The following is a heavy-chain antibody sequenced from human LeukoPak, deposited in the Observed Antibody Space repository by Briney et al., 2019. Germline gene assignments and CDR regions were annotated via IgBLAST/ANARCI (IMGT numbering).Heavy chain of an antibody. V-gene: IGHV4-38-2*02. J-gene: IGHJ5*02. Sequence: SETLSLICSVSRGSISSGYYWGWIRQPPGKRLEWIGSVYYSGRTNYNPSLKSRVTMSVDTSKNQFSLKLNSVTAADTAVYYCAKFQLLFRGSWPSLFDPWGQGTLVNVSS. D-gene: IGHD2-2*01. CDR2: VYYSGRT. CDR3: AKFQLLFRGSWPSLFDP. CDR1: RGSISSGYY.